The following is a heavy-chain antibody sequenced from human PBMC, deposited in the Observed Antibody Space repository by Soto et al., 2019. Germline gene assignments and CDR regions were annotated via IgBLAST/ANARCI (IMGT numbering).Heavy chain of an antibody. CDR2: IYYSGST. Sequence: PSETLSLTCTVSGGSISSGGYYWSWIRQHPGKGLEWIGYIYYSGSTYYNPSLKSRVTISVDTSKNQFSLKLSSVTAADTAVYYCARSYDSSGYYYVWFDPRGQGILVTVSS. D-gene: IGHD3-22*01. J-gene: IGHJ5*02. V-gene: IGHV4-31*03. CDR3: ARSYDSSGYYYVWFDP. CDR1: GGSISSGGYY.